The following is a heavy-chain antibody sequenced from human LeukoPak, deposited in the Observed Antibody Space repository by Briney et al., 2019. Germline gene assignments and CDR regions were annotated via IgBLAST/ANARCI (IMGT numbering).Heavy chain of an antibody. Sequence: PSETLSLTCTVSGGSISSSSYYWGWIRQPPGKGLEWIGSIYYSGSTYYNPSLKSRVTISVDTSKNQFSLKLSSVTAADTAVYYCARDRYRIVGAGYSFDYWGQGTLVTVSS. CDR2: IYYSGST. CDR3: ARDRYRIVGAGYSFDY. V-gene: IGHV4-39*07. D-gene: IGHD1-26*01. CDR1: GGSISSSSYY. J-gene: IGHJ4*02.